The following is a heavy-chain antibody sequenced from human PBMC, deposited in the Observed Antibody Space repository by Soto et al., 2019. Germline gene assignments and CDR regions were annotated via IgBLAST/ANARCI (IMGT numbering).Heavy chain of an antibody. CDR2: INHSGST. D-gene: IGHD5-18*01. CDR3: ARGLWSYGPHPSLYYGMDV. CDR1: GGSFSGYY. J-gene: IGHJ6*02. V-gene: IGHV4-34*01. Sequence: PSETLSLTCAVYGGSFSGYYWSWIRQPPGKGLEWIGEINHSGSTNHNPSLKSRVTISVDTSKNQFSLKLSSVTAADTAVYYCARGLWSYGPHPSLYYGMDVWGQGTTVTV.